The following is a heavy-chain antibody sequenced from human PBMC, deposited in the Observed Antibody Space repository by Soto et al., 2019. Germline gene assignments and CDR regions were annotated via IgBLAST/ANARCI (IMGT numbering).Heavy chain of an antibody. CDR1: GFTFSSYA. CDR3: AKVGSGSYSAHS. Sequence: EVQLLESGGGLVQPGGSLRLSCAGSGFTFSSYAMNWVRQAPGKGLEWVSTISFSGVNRHYADSVKGRFTISRDNSKNTLYLQMNSLRAEDTAIYYCAKVGSGSYSAHSWGQGTLVTVSS. D-gene: IGHD3-10*01. J-gene: IGHJ4*02. CDR2: ISFSGVNR. V-gene: IGHV3-23*01.